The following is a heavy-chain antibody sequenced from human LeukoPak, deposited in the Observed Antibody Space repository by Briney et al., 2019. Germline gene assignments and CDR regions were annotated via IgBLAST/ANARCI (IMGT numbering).Heavy chain of an antibody. CDR3: AREAATAAFDY. V-gene: IGHV4-59*01. CDR2: IYYSGST. CDR1: GGSISSYY. Sequence: PSETLSLTCTVSGGSISSYYWSWIRQPPGKGLEWIGYIYYSGSTNYNPSLKSRVTISVDTSKNQFSLKLSSVTAADTAVYYCAREAATAAFDYWGQGTLVTVSS. D-gene: IGHD6-25*01. J-gene: IGHJ4*02.